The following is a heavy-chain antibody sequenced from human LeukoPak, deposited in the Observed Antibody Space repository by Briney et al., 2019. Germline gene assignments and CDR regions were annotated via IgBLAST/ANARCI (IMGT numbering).Heavy chain of an antibody. V-gene: IGHV3-15*01. Sequence: PGGSLRLSCAASGFTFSNAWMSWVRQAPGKGLEWAGRIKSRTDGGTADYAAPVKGRFTVSRDDSKNTLHLQMNSLNTEDTVVYYCTTGEVVLPSSNGSSDCGGQGTLVTVSS. CDR3: TTGEVVLPSSNGSSDC. J-gene: IGHJ4*02. D-gene: IGHD2-8*01. CDR2: IKSRTDGGTA. CDR1: GFTFSNAW.